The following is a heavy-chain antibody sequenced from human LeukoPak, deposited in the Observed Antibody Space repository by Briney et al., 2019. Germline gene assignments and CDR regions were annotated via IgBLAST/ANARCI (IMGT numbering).Heavy chain of an antibody. CDR1: GGSISSYY. Sequence: PSETLSLTCTVSGGSISSYYWSWIRQPPGKGLEWIGYIYYSGSTNYNPSLKSRVTISVDTSKNQFSLKLSSVTAADTAVYYCARDREDMVRGVKYMDVWGQGTTVTVSS. CDR3: ARDREDMVRGVKYMDV. V-gene: IGHV4-59*01. J-gene: IGHJ6*02. D-gene: IGHD3-10*01. CDR2: IYYSGST.